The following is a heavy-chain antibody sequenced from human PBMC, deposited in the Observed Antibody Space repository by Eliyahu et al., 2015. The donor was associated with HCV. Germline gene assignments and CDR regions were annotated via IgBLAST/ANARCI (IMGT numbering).Heavy chain of an antibody. Sequence: EVQLLESGGGLVQPGGSLRLSCAASGFTFSSXAXSWVRXAPGKGLEWVSAISGSGGSTYYADSVKGRFTISRDNSKNTLYLQMNSLRAEDTAVYYCAKDPWPTFNGIAAAGTDYYYGMDVWGQGTTVTVSS. CDR2: ISGSGGST. D-gene: IGHD6-13*01. V-gene: IGHV3-23*01. J-gene: IGHJ6*02. CDR1: GFTFSSXA. CDR3: AKDPWPTFNGIAAAGTDYYYGMDV.